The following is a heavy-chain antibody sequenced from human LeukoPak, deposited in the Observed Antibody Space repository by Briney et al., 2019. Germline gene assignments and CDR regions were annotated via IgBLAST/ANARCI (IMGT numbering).Heavy chain of an antibody. V-gene: IGHV3-33*03. CDR2: IWYDGSKE. CDR3: ATVRIVVVPAARALDY. CDR1: GFTFITYG. D-gene: IGHD2-2*01. Sequence: GGSLRLSCAASGFTFITYGMHWVRQAPGKGLEWVAVIWYDGSKEYYADSVKGRFTISRDNAKKSVYLQMNSLRAEDTAVYYCATVRIVVVPAARALDYWGQGTLVTVSS. J-gene: IGHJ4*02.